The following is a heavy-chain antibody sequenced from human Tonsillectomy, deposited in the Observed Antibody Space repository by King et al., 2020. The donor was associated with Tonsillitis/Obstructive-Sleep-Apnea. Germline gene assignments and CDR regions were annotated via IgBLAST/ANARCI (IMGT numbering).Heavy chain of an antibody. CDR1: GGSISSSSHH. V-gene: IGHV4-39*01. D-gene: IGHD6-6*01. J-gene: IGHJ5*02. CDR3: ARYSTSSGWFDP. CDR2: IYYSGST. Sequence: QLQESGPGLVKPSETLSLTCTVSGGSISSSSHHWGWVRHPPGEGLEWIGGIYYSGSTYSNPSLKSRVTISVDTSKNQFSRKLSSVTAADTAVYYCARYSTSSGWFDPWGQGTLVTVSS.